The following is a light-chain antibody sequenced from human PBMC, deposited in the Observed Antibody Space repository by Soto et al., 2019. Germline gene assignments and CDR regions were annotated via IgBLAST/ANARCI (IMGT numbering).Light chain of an antibody. CDR3: QQRSNWPRT. CDR2: DAS. CDR1: QSVSSY. V-gene: IGKV3-11*01. Sequence: EIVLTQSPAPLSLSPGERATLSCRASQSVSSYLAWYQQKPGQAPRLLIYDASNRATGIPARFSGSGSGTDCTLTISSLEPEDFAVYYCQQRSNWPRTFGQGTRLEIK. J-gene: IGKJ5*01.